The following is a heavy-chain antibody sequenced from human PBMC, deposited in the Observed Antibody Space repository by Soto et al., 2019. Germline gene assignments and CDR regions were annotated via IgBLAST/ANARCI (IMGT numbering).Heavy chain of an antibody. J-gene: IGHJ4*02. V-gene: IGHV1-18*01. Sequence: ASVKVSCKASGYTFTSYGISWVRQAPGQGLEWMGWISAYNGNTNYAQKLQGRVTITTDESTSTAYMELSSLRSEETAVYYCARDENSSGSYWGQATLVTVS. CDR3: ARDENSSGSY. D-gene: IGHD3-22*01. CDR1: GYTFTSYG. CDR2: ISAYNGNT.